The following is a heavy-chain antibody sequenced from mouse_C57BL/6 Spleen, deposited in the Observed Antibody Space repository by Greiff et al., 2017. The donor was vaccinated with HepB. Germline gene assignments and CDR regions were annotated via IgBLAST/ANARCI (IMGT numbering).Heavy chain of an antibody. CDR2: INPNNGGT. CDR1: GYTFTDYY. Sequence: EVQLQQSGPELVKPGASVKISCKASGYTFTDYYMNWVKQSHGKSLEWIGDINPNNGGTSYNQKFKGKATLTVDKSSSTANMEIRSRNSEESAVYYSEKGGGLAYWGQGTLVTVSA. CDR3: EKGGGLAY. V-gene: IGHV1-26*01. J-gene: IGHJ3*01. D-gene: IGHD3-3*01.